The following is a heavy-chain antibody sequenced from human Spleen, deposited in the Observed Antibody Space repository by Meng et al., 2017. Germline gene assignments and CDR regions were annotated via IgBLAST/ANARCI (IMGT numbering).Heavy chain of an antibody. V-gene: IGHV3-53*01. CDR1: GFTVSSNY. J-gene: IGHJ3*02. CDR2: IYSGGST. Sequence: GESLKISCAASGFTVSSNYMSWVRQPPGKGLEWVSVIYSGGSTYYADSVKGRFTISRHNSKNTLYLQMNSLRAEDTAVYYCAKKVGDYYDSSGYYDAFDIWGQGTMVTVSS. D-gene: IGHD3-22*01. CDR3: AKKVGDYYDSSGYYDAFDI.